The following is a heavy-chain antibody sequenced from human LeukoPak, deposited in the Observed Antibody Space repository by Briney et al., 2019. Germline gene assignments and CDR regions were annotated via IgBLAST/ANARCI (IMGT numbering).Heavy chain of an antibody. J-gene: IGHJ4*02. CDR3: AATNGARGGTFDY. CDR2: IKYDGSDK. D-gene: IGHD1-7*01. CDR1: GFTFNNFW. V-gene: IGHV3-7*03. Sequence: GVSLRLSCTASGFTFNNFWMSWVRQTPGKGPEWVTKIKYDGSDKYYVDSVKGRFTISRDNVKNSLYLQMDSLRVEDTAVYYCAATNGARGGTFDYWGQGTPVTVSS.